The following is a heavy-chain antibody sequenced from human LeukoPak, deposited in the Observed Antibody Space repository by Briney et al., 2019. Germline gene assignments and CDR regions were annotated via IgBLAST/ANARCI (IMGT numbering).Heavy chain of an antibody. CDR2: ISSSGSTI. J-gene: IGHJ4*02. CDR1: AFTFSSYE. D-gene: IGHD4-23*01. V-gene: IGHV3-48*03. CDR3: ARPHDGGNVDYFDY. Sequence: GGSLRLSCAASAFTFSSYEMNRVRQAPGKGLEWVSYISSSGSTIYYADSVKGRFTISRDNAKNSLYLQMNSLRAEDTAVYYCARPHDGGNVDYFDYWGRGTLVTVSS.